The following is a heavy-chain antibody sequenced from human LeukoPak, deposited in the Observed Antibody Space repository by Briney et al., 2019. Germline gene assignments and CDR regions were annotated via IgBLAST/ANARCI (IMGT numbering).Heavy chain of an antibody. Sequence: SETLFLTCNVSGGSISGYHWSWIRQPPGKGLEWLGYIYYSGSSNYNPSLKSRVTMSADTSKNQFSLKLSSVTAADTAVYYCARAGTAMLGSYYYYMDVWGKGTTVTVSS. J-gene: IGHJ6*03. V-gene: IGHV4-59*01. D-gene: IGHD5-18*01. CDR3: ARAGTAMLGSYYYYMDV. CDR2: IYYSGSS. CDR1: GGSISGYH.